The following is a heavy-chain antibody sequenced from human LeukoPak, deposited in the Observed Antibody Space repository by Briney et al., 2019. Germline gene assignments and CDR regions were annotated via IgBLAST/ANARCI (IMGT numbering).Heavy chain of an antibody. CDR1: GGSISSSNG. V-gene: IGHV4-4*02. J-gene: IGHJ4*02. CDR2: IYHSGST. Sequence: SGTLSLTCAVSGGSISSSNGWSWVRQPPGKGLEWIGEIYHSGSTNYNPSLKSRVTISVDKSKNQFSLKLSSVTAADTAVYYCARGPLDSGYTYFDYWGQGTLVSVAS. D-gene: IGHD5-12*01. CDR3: ARGPLDSGYTYFDY.